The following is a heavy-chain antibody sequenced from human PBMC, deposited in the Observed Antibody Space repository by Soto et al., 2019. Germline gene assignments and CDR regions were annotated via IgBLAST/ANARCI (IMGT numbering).Heavy chain of an antibody. D-gene: IGHD5-18*01. V-gene: IGHV4-34*01. CDR2: INHSGST. J-gene: IGHJ4*02. CDR1: GGSFSGYY. Sequence: PSETLSLTCAVYGGSFSGYYWSWIRQPHGKGLEWIGEINHSGSTNYNPSLKSRVTISVDTSKNQFSLKLSSVTAADTAVYYCASHTGNFDYWGQGTLVTVSS. CDR3: ASHTGNFDY.